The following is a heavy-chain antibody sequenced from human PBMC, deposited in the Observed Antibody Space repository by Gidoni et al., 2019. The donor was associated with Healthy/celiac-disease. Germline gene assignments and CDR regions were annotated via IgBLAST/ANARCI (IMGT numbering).Heavy chain of an antibody. CDR2: NKSKTDGGTT. D-gene: IGHD3-16*01. V-gene: IGHV3-15*01. CDR1: GFAFSNGV. CDR3: TTQPGWGFPDV. J-gene: IGHJ6*02. Sequence: EVQLVESGGGLVTPGGSLRLSCAASGFAFSNGVMRWVRQAQGKGLGLVGCNKSKTDGGTTDYAAPVKGRFTISRDDSKITLDLQMNSLKTEDTAVYYCTTQPGWGFPDVWGQGTTVTVSS.